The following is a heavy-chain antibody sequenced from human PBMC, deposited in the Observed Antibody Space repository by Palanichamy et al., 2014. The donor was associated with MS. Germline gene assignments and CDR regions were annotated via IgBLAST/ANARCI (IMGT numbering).Heavy chain of an antibody. CDR1: GFTFGSHA. J-gene: IGHJ4*02. V-gene: IGHV3-23*01. D-gene: IGHD2-21*02. Sequence: EVQLLESGGGLVQPGGSLRLSCAPSGFTFGSHAMSWVRQAPGKGLEWVSTISGKGVNTYYADSVKGRFTISRDSSKNTLFLQMNSLRGEDTAVYYCAKDLRGDGYYFDYWGQGTLVTVSS. CDR3: AKDLRGDGYYFDY. CDR2: ISGKGVNT.